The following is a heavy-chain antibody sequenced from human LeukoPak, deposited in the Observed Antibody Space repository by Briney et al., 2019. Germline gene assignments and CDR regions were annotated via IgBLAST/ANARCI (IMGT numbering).Heavy chain of an antibody. V-gene: IGHV4-59*01. Sequence: PSETLSLTCTVSGDSISSYYWSWIRQPPGKGLEWIGYIYYSGSTNYNPSLKSRVTISVDTSKNQFSLKLSSVTAADTAVYYCARAVEGGYSSSSWGYYYYMDVWGKGTTVTVSS. CDR3: ARAVEGGYSSSSWGYYYYMDV. CDR1: GDSISSYY. CDR2: IYYSGST. J-gene: IGHJ6*03. D-gene: IGHD6-6*01.